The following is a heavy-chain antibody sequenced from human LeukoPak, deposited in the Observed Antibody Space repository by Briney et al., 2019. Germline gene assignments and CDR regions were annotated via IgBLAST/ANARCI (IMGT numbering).Heavy chain of an antibody. CDR2: ISGSGGST. CDR3: AKFLPTHIVVANYYFDY. Sequence: GGSLRLSCAASGILFSNTAMNWARQSPGRGLEWVSAISGSGGSTYYADSVKGRFTISRDNSKNTLYLQMNSLRAEDTAVYYCAKFLPTHIVVANYYFDYWGQGTLVTVSS. CDR1: GILFSNTA. D-gene: IGHD2-21*01. J-gene: IGHJ4*02. V-gene: IGHV3-23*01.